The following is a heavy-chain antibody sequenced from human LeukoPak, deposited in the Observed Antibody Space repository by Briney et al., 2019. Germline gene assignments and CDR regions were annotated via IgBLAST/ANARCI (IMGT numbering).Heavy chain of an antibody. CDR3: ARGATYEDNYYYYGLDV. CDR2: ISTSSTI. CDR1: GFFFSDYS. V-gene: IGHV3-48*01. D-gene: IGHD2-21*01. J-gene: IGHJ6*02. Sequence: GGSLRLSCVASGFFFSDYSMNWVRQAPEKGLEWISYISTSSTIYYADSVKGRLTISRDNAKSSLYLQMNSLRAEDTAVYYCARGATYEDNYYYYGLDVWGQGTTVTVPS.